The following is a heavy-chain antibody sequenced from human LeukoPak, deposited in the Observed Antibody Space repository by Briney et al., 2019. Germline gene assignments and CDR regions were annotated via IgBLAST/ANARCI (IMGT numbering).Heavy chain of an antibody. V-gene: IGHV3-33*01. D-gene: IGHD6-25*01. Sequence: PGRSLRLSCAASGFTFSSYGMHWVRQAPGKGLEWVAVIWYDGSNKYYADSVKGRFTISRDNSKNTLYLQMNSLRAEDTAVYYCASAAAGGYFDYWGQGTLVTVSS. CDR3: ASAAAGGYFDY. J-gene: IGHJ4*02. CDR1: GFTFSSYG. CDR2: IWYDGSNK.